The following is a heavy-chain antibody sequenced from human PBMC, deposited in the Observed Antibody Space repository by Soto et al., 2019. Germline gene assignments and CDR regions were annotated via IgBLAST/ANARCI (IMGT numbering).Heavy chain of an antibody. Sequence: SVKVSCKASGFTFTGYYMNWVLQAPVQGLEWMRCINPNSGGTIYAQKFQGRVTLTRDASISTAFMELSGLRSDDTAVYYGARDLADLTMNRNSGHGYWGQGNLVTVSS. CDR1: GFTFTGYY. CDR2: INPNSGGT. D-gene: IGHD3-22*01. V-gene: IGHV1-2*02. J-gene: IGHJ4*02. CDR3: ARDLADLTMNRNSGHGY.